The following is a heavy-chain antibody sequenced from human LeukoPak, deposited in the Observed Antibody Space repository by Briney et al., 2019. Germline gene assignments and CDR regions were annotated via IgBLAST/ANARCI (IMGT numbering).Heavy chain of an antibody. Sequence: SVKVSCKASGGTFSSYAISWVRQAPGQGLEWMGGIIPIFGTANYAQKFQGRVTITTDESTSTAYMELSSLRSEDTAVYYCARGNGSYYGMDVWGQGTTVTVSS. J-gene: IGHJ6*02. CDR1: GGTFSSYA. D-gene: IGHD3-10*01. V-gene: IGHV1-69*05. CDR2: IIPIFGTA. CDR3: ARGNGSYYGMDV.